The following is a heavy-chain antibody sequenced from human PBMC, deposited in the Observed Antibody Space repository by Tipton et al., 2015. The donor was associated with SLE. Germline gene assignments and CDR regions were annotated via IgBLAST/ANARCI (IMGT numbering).Heavy chain of an antibody. CDR1: GGSISSYY. V-gene: IGHV4-59*12. CDR3: VRGPRGSSGYPN. CDR2: ISYSGST. J-gene: IGHJ4*02. Sequence: LRLSCTVSGGSISSYYWSWIRQPPGKGLEWIGYISYSGSTNYNPSLKSRVTMSGDTSKNEFSLKLNSVTAADTAVYYCVRGPRGSSGYPNWGQGTLVTVSS. D-gene: IGHD3-22*01.